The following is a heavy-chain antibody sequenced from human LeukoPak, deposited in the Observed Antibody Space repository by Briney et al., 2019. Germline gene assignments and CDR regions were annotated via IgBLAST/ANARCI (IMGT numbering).Heavy chain of an antibody. CDR1: GGSVGAYY. CDR3: ARVSSWDEYYFDY. CDR2: INHSGST. D-gene: IGHD6-13*01. Sequence: PSETLSFTCAAYGGSVGAYYWGWIRHPPGKGLEWIGEINHSGSTNYNPSLKSRVTISVDTSKNQFSLKLSSVTAADTAVYYCARVSSWDEYYFDYWGQGTLVTVYS. J-gene: IGHJ4*02. V-gene: IGHV4-34*01.